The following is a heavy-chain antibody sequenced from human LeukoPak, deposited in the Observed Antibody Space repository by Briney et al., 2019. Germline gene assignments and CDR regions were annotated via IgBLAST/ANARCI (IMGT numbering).Heavy chain of an antibody. Sequence: GGSLRLSCAASGFTFSSYSMNWVRQAPGKGLEWVSSISSSSSYIYYADSVKGRFTISRDNAKNSLYLQMNSLRAKDPAVYYWARDRGRPAANDAFDIWGQGTMVTVSS. CDR1: GFTFSSYS. J-gene: IGHJ3*02. CDR3: ARDRGRPAANDAFDI. D-gene: IGHD2-2*01. CDR2: ISSSSSYI. V-gene: IGHV3-21*01.